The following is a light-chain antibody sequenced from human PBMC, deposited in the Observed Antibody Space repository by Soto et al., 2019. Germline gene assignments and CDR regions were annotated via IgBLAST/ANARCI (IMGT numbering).Light chain of an antibody. Sequence: QSALTQPASVSGSPGQSITISCTGTSSDVGGYNYVSWYQQHPGKAPKLMIYDVSNRPSGVSNRFSGSKSGNTASLTISGLQAEDEAVYYCSSYTSSSTSFGTGTKLTVL. J-gene: IGLJ1*01. CDR2: DVS. V-gene: IGLV2-14*01. CDR1: SSDVGGYNY. CDR3: SSYTSSSTS.